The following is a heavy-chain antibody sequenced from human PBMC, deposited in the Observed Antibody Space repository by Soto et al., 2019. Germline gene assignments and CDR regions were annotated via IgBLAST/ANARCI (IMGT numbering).Heavy chain of an antibody. D-gene: IGHD5-18*01. V-gene: IGHV4-59*01. CDR2: ISYNGNT. CDR3: ARGYHGYSYANFDY. J-gene: IGHJ4*02. Sequence: QVQLQESGPGLVKPSETLSLTCTVSGGSINTYYWNWIRQPPGKGLEWIAYISYNGNTDSNPSLESRVTISIDTPKSQLSLKLSSVTAADTAVYYCARGYHGYSYANFDYWGQGILVTVSS. CDR1: GGSINTYY.